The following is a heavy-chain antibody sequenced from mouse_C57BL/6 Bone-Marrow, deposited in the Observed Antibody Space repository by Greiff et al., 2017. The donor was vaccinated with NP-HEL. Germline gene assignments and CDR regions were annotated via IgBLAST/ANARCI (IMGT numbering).Heavy chain of an antibody. CDR2: INPNNGGT. V-gene: IGHV1-26*01. CDR1: GYTFTDYY. J-gene: IGHJ4*01. CDR3: TGATYYDYGEAMDY. D-gene: IGHD2-4*01. Sequence: VQLQQSGPELVKPGASVKISCKASGYTFTDYYVNWVKQSHGKSLEWIGDINPNNGGTSYNQKFKGKATLTVDKSSSTAYMELRSLTSEDSAVYCCTGATYYDYGEAMDYWGRGTSVTVTS.